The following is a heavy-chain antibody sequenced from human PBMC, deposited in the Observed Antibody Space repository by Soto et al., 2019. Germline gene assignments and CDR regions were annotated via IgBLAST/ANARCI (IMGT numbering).Heavy chain of an antibody. D-gene: IGHD3-22*01. V-gene: IGHV4-30-4*01. CDR2: IYYSGST. J-gene: IGHJ4*02. Sequence: SETLSLTCTVSGGSISSGDYYWSWIRQPPGKGLEWIGYIYYSGSTYYNPSLKSRVTISVDTSKNQFSLKLSSVTAADTAVYYCAGLKYFDSSDYLDHWGQGTRVTVSS. CDR1: GGSISSGDYY. CDR3: AGLKYFDSSDYLDH.